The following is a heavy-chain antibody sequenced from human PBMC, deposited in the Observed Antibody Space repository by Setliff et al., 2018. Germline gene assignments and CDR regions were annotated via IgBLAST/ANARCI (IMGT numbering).Heavy chain of an antibody. J-gene: IGHJ4*02. CDR1: GFSINVYS. V-gene: IGHV3-23*01. Sequence: PGESLKISCAASGFSINVYSMTWVRQAPGKGLECVSGMYGVGATFYADSVKGRFTISRDISENTLYLQMNSLRPEDTAVYYCAKDRVPDGYWDFDYWGQGILVTSPQ. CDR3: AKDRVPDGYWDFDY. D-gene: IGHD4-17*01. CDR2: MYGVGAT.